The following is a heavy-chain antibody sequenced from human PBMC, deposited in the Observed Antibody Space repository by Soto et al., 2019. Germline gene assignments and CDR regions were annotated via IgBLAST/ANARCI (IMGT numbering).Heavy chain of an antibody. V-gene: IGHV1-3*01. CDR2: INAGSGNT. J-gene: IGHJ4*02. Sequence: QVQLVQSGAEVKKPGASVKVSCKASGYTFTSSDMHWVRQAPGQRLEWMGWINAGSGNTKYSQKFQGRVTITRDTSASTDYMELSSLRSEDTAVYYCARDGGGDYRFDYWGQGTLVTVSS. CDR3: ARDGGGDYRFDY. D-gene: IGHD4-17*01. CDR1: GYTFTSSD.